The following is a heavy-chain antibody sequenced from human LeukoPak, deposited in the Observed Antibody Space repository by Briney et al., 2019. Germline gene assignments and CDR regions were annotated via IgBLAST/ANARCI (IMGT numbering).Heavy chain of an antibody. V-gene: IGHV4-39*01. D-gene: IGHD2-2*01. CDR1: GGSIGSGSYY. Sequence: SETLSLTCTVSGGSIGSGSYYWSWIRQPAGKGLEWIGSIYYSGSTYYNPSLKSRVTISVDTSKNQFSLKLSSVTAADTAVYYCARLRYCSSTSCHGGFDPWGQGTLVTVSS. J-gene: IGHJ5*02. CDR3: ARLRYCSSTSCHGGFDP. CDR2: IYYSGST.